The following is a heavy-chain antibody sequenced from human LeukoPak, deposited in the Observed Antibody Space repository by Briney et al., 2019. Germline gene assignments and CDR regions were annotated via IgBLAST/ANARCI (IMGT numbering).Heavy chain of an antibody. CDR1: GFTFSSYA. V-gene: IGHV3-74*01. D-gene: IGHD2-2*01. J-gene: IGHJ5*02. CDR2: INPDGKRT. Sequence: GGSLRLSCAASGFTFSSYAMHWVRQDPGKGLVWVSRINPDGKRTTYADSVKGRFTISRDNAKNTVYLQMNSLRPDDTALYYCARDSKEGRTKFDPWAREPWSPSPQ. CDR3: ARDSKEGRTKFDP.